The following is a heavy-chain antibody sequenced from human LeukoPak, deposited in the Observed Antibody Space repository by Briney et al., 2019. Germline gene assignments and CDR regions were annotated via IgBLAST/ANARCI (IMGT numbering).Heavy chain of an antibody. CDR1: GYSINSGYY. V-gene: IGHV4-38-2*02. CDR3: ARETSQKGAHYMDV. Sequence: PSETLSLTCKVSGYSINSGYYWGWIRQPPGKGLEWIGSIYHSGKTYYNPSLKSRVTISVETSKNQFSLKLSSVTAADTAVYYCARETSQKGAHYMDVWGKGTTVTISS. D-gene: IGHD3-16*01. J-gene: IGHJ6*03. CDR2: IYHSGKT.